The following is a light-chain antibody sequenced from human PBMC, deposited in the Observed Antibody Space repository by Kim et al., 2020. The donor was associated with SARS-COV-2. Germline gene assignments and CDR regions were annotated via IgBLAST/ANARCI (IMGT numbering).Light chain of an antibody. V-gene: IGKV3-11*01. CDR1: RSVSSY. Sequence: PAEATALPCRTGRSVSSYLAWYQQKTGHAPNRLLYDVSNRATGIPARFSGGGAETDFTLTTISLEPDDFAIYYCQQRYIWPPITFGRGTRLEIK. CDR2: DVS. CDR3: QQRYIWPPIT. J-gene: IGKJ5*01.